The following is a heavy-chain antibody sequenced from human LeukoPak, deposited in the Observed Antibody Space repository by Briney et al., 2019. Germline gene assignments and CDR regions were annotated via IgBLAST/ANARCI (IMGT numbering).Heavy chain of an antibody. Sequence: ASVKVSCKASGYTFNGNYIHWVRQAPGQGLEWMGWINPHSGGTNSAQKFQGWVTMTRDTSISTAYIELSGLTSDDTAIYYCARAKGDLFNGFYFDYWGQGTLITVSS. V-gene: IGHV1-2*04. J-gene: IGHJ4*02. CDR1: GYTFNGNY. CDR2: INPHSGGT. CDR3: ARAKGDLFNGFYFDY. D-gene: IGHD3-9*01.